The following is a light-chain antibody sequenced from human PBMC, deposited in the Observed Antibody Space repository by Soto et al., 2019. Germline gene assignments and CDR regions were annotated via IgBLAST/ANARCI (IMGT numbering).Light chain of an antibody. Sequence: QSALTQPASVSGSPGQSITISCTGTSSDVGSYNLVSWYQQHPGKAPKLMIYEVSKRPSGVSNRFSGSKSGNTASLTTSGLQAEDEADYYCCSYAGSSTWVVFDGGPKL. CDR3: CSYAGSSTWVV. CDR2: EVS. V-gene: IGLV2-23*02. J-gene: IGLJ2*01. CDR1: SSDVGSYNL.